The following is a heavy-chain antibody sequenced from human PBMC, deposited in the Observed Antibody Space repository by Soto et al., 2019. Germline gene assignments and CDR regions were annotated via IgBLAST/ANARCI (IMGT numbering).Heavy chain of an antibody. CDR2: IYSGGST. Sequence: PGGSLRLSCAASGFTVSSNYMSWVRQAPGKGPEWVSVIYSGGSTYYADSVKGRFTISRDNSKNTLYLQMNSLRAEDTAVYYCARDRPYYYDSSGYYDYWGQGTLVTVSS. D-gene: IGHD3-22*01. CDR1: GFTVSSNY. V-gene: IGHV3-53*01. J-gene: IGHJ4*02. CDR3: ARDRPYYYDSSGYYDY.